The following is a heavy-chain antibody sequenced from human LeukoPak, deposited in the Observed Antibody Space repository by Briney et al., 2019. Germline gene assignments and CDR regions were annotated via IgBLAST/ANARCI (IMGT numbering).Heavy chain of an antibody. Sequence: ASVKVSCRVSGYTLTELSMHWVRQAPGKGLEWMGGFDPEDGETIYAQKFQGRVTITADESTSTAYMELSSLRSEDTAVYYCARGKVVVVPAAPYGMDVWGQGTTVTVSS. J-gene: IGHJ6*02. CDR2: FDPEDGET. V-gene: IGHV1-24*01. CDR1: GYTLTELS. CDR3: ARGKVVVVPAAPYGMDV. D-gene: IGHD2-2*01.